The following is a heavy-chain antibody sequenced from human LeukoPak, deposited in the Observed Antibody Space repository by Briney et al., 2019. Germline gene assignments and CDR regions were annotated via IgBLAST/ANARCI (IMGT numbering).Heavy chain of an antibody. D-gene: IGHD2-2*01. V-gene: IGHV1-69*13. CDR2: IIPIFGTA. CDR1: GYTFTSYG. CDR3: AREPQLGDSSGASVLFDY. Sequence: SVKVSCKASGYTFTSYGISWVRQAPGQGLEWMGGIIPIFGTANYAQKFQGRVTITADESTSTAYMELSSLRSEDTAVYYCAREPQLGDSSGASVLFDYWGQGTLVTVSS. J-gene: IGHJ4*02.